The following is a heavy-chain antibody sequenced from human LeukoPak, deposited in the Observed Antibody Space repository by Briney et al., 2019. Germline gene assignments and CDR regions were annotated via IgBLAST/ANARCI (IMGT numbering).Heavy chain of an antibody. CDR1: GASISSFY. CDR3: ARVRGSSGWYLRNYYMDV. D-gene: IGHD6-19*01. J-gene: IGHJ6*03. V-gene: IGHV4-59*12. CDR2: IHYSGST. Sequence: SETLSLTCTVSGASISSFYWSWIRQPPGKGLEWIGYIHYSGSTKYNPSLKSRVTMSVDTSKNQFSLKLSSVTAADTAVYYCARVRGSSGWYLRNYYMDVWGKGTTVTISS.